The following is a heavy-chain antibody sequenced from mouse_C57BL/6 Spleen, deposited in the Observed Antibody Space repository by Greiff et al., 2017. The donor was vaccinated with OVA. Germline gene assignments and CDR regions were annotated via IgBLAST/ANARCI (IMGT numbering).Heavy chain of an antibody. CDR3: AREGSSSAWFAY. V-gene: IGHV5-4*01. CDR2: ISDGGSYT. CDR1: GFTFSSYA. D-gene: IGHD1-1*01. Sequence: EVKVVESGGGLVKPGGSLKLSCAASGFTFSSYAMSWVRQTPEKRLEWVATISDGGSYTYYPDNVKGRFTISRDNAKNNLYLQMSHLKSEDTAMYYCAREGSSSAWFAYWGQGTLVTVSA. J-gene: IGHJ3*01.